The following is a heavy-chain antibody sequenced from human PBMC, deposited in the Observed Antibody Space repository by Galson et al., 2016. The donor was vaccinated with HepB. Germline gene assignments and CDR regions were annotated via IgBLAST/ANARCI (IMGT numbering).Heavy chain of an antibody. J-gene: IGHJ4*02. CDR1: GFTFSSYA. Sequence: SLRLSCAASGFTFSSYAMSWVRQAPGKGLEWVSSISGDGGTTYYSDSVKGRFTISRDNSKNTVYLQMNSLRGEDTAVDYCAKGAILFEKKPYYFHYWGQGTLVAVSS. D-gene: IGHD2-21*01. CDR2: ISGDGGTT. V-gene: IGHV3-23*01. CDR3: AKGAILFEKKPYYFHY.